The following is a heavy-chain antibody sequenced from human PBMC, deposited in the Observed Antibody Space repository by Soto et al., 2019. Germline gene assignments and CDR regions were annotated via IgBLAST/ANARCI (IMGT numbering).Heavy chain of an antibody. J-gene: IGHJ6*03. Sequence: SLRLSCAASGFTFISYALSWVRQAPGKGLEWVSAISGSGGSTYYADSVKGRFTISRDNSKNTLYLQMNSLRAEDTAVYYCAKVSYCSGGSCLYYYYYYMDVWGKGTTVTVSS. CDR3: AKVSYCSGGSCLYYYYYYMDV. CDR1: GFTFISYA. CDR2: ISGSGGST. D-gene: IGHD2-15*01. V-gene: IGHV3-23*01.